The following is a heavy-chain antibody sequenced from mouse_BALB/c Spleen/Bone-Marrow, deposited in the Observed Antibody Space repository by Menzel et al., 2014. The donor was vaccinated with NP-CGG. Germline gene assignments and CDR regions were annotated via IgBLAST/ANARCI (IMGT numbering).Heavy chain of an antibody. CDR1: GFTFSSYG. J-gene: IGHJ2*03. V-gene: IGHV5-6-3*01. Sequence: EVMLVESGGGLVQPGGSLKLSCAASGFTFSSYGMSWVRQTPDKRLELVATINSNGGSTYYPDSVKGRFTISRDNAKNTLYLQMSSLKAEDTAMYYGARVWYFDYWGQGTSLTVSS. CDR2: INSNGGST. CDR3: ARVWYFDY.